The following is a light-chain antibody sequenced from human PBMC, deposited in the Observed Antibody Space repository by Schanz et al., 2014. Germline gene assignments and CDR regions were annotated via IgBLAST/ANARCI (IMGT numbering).Light chain of an antibody. CDR2: GAS. J-gene: IGKJ1*01. CDR1: QGISDW. CDR3: QQYGDLPRT. V-gene: IGKV1-33*01. Sequence: DIQMTQSPSSMSASVGDRVTITCRASQGISDWLAWYQQKPRKAPKLLIYGASNLEAGVPSRFSGSGSGTDFTFTFSSLQPEDIATYYCQQYGDLPRTFGQGTKVEIK.